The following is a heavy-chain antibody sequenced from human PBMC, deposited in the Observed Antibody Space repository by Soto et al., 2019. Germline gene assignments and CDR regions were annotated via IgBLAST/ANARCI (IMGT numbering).Heavy chain of an antibody. CDR1: GGSISSGSYC. Sequence: SETLSLTCTVSGGSISSGSYCWGWIRQPPGKGLEYIGSIYYSGSTYYNPSLKSRVTISVDTSKNQFSLKLSSVNAADTAVYYCARRDFWSGSTFAYWGQGTLVTVSS. D-gene: IGHD3-3*01. CDR2: IYYSGST. CDR3: ARRDFWSGSTFAY. V-gene: IGHV4-39*01. J-gene: IGHJ4*02.